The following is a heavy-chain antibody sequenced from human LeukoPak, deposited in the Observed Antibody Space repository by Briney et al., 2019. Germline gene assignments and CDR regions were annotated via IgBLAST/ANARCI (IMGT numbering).Heavy chain of an antibody. D-gene: IGHD5-18*01. J-gene: IGHJ6*02. Sequence: GRSLRLSCAASGFTFSSYAMHWVRQAPGKGLEWVAVISYDGSNKYYADSAKGRFTISRDNSKNTLYLQMNSLRAEDTAVYYCASQLYSYGYYYYYGMDVWGQGITVTVSS. V-gene: IGHV3-30-3*01. CDR1: GFTFSSYA. CDR2: ISYDGSNK. CDR3: ASQLYSYGYYYYYGMDV.